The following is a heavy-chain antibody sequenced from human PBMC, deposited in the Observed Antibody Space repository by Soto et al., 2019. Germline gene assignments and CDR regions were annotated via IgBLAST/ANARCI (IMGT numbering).Heavy chain of an antibody. V-gene: IGHV3-48*02. CDR1: GLTFSGYS. CDR2: ISSSSSTI. Sequence: GGSLRLSCAASGLTFSGYSVNWVRQAPGKGLEWISYISSSSSTIYYADSVKGRFTISRDNAKNSLYLQMNSLRDEDTALYYFARGRATSPSRYFVYWGQGTLVT. CDR3: ARGRATSPSRYFVY. J-gene: IGHJ4*02.